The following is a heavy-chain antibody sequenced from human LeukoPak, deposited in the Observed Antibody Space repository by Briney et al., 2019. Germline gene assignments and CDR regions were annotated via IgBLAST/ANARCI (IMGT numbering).Heavy chain of an antibody. J-gene: IGHJ4*02. D-gene: IGHD6-19*01. V-gene: IGHV3-7*01. CDR1: GFTLSTYW. CDR2: IKQDGSAT. CDR3: ASPLAVAGNF. Sequence: GGSPRLSCAASGFTLSTYWMSWVRQAPGKGLEWVANIKQDGSATYYVDSVKGRFTISRDNAKNSLYLQMNNLRSEDTAVYYCASPLAVAGNFWGQGTLVTVSS.